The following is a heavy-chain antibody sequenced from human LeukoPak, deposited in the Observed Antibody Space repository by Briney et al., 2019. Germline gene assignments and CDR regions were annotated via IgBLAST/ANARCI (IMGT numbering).Heavy chain of an antibody. Sequence: SETLSLTCTVSGYSISSGYYWGWIRQPPGKGLEWIGGIDHSGSTYYNPSLKSRVTISVDTSKNQFSLKLSSVTAADTAVYYCARFRSPLQLFDYWGQGTLVTVSS. CDR3: ARFRSPLQLFDY. J-gene: IGHJ4*02. CDR2: IDHSGST. CDR1: GYSISSGYY. D-gene: IGHD5-18*01. V-gene: IGHV4-38-2*02.